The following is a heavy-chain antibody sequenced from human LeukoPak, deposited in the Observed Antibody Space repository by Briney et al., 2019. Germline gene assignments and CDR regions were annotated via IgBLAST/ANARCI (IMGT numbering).Heavy chain of an antibody. J-gene: IGHJ4*02. V-gene: IGHV3-30-3*01. D-gene: IGHD1-1*01. CDR1: GFTFSSFA. CDR3: ARGVSSQLELRSEHDY. Sequence: GGSLRLSCAASGFTFSSFAMHWVRQAPGKGLEWVAVISYDGRNNYYANSVKGRFTISRDNSKNTLSLQMNSLRAEDTAVYYCARGVSSQLELRSEHDYWGQGTLVTVSS. CDR2: ISYDGRNN.